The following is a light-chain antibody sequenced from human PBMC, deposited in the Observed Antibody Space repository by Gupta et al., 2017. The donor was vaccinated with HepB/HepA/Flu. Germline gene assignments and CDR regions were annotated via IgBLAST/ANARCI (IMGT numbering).Light chain of an antibody. CDR1: QSVSSY. CDR2: DAS. J-gene: IGKJ4*01. Sequence: EIVLTQSPATLSLSPGERATRSCRDSQSVSSYLAWYQQKPGQAPRLIIYDASNSATGSTGRFSGSGSETDFTLTSSSRETEDFDVYYWQQRSNWLTFGGGTKVEIK. V-gene: IGKV3-11*01. CDR3: QQRSNWLT.